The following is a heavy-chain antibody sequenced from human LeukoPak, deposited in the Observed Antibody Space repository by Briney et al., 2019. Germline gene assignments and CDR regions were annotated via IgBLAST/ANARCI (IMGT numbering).Heavy chain of an antibody. Sequence: PGGSLRLSCAASGFTLSDYYMTWIRQAPGKGLEWVSYITGSGSTIYYADSVKGRFTISRDNAKNSLYLQMNSLRAEDTAVYYCARTLSPGTGIDYWGQGTLVTVSS. D-gene: IGHD1-14*01. J-gene: IGHJ4*02. CDR3: ARTLSPGTGIDY. CDR1: GFTLSDYY. CDR2: ITGSGSTI. V-gene: IGHV3-11*04.